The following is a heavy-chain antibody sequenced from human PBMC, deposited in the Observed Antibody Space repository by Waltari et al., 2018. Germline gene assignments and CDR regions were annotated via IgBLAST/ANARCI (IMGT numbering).Heavy chain of an antibody. CDR3: ARDVAGSQGGAFDI. D-gene: IGHD6-19*01. J-gene: IGHJ3*02. CDR2: INPNSDDA. Sequence: QVRLVQSGAEVKKPGASVKVSCKASGYPFTAYYMHWLRQAPGQGLEWMGCINPNSDDANYAQMFQGGVTMTMDTSIDTGYLELSSLRSDDTAVYYCARDVAGSQGGAFDIWGQGTMVTVSS. V-gene: IGHV1-2*02. CDR1: GYPFTAYY.